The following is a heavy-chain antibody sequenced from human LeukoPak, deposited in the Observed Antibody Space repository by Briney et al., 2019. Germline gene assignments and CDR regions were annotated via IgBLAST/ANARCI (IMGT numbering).Heavy chain of an antibody. CDR3: ARASLSSLLTFDY. CDR2: IKQDGSQK. Sequence: GGSLRLSCAASGFTSSSHWTNWLRPAPGKGQGWVAIIKQDGSQKYYVDSVKGRFTISTDTAKNSLYLLMNSLRAEDTAVYYCARASLSSLLTFDYWGQGTLVTVSS. CDR1: GFTSSSHW. V-gene: IGHV3-7*04. J-gene: IGHJ4*02. D-gene: IGHD2-15*01.